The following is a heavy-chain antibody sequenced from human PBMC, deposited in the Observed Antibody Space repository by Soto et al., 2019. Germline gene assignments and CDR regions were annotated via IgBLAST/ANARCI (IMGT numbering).Heavy chain of an antibody. CDR1: GYTFTSYG. J-gene: IGHJ6*02. CDR2: IRGYNGNT. D-gene: IGHD5-12*01. V-gene: IGHV1-18*01. Sequence: QVQLVQSGAEVKKPGASVKVSCKASGYTFTSYGISWVRQAPGQGLEWMGWIRGYNGNTNYAQKLQGRVTMTTDTSTSTAYMELRSLRSDDTAVYYCARAGVATISSYYGMDVWGQGTTVTVSS. CDR3: ARAGVATISSYYGMDV.